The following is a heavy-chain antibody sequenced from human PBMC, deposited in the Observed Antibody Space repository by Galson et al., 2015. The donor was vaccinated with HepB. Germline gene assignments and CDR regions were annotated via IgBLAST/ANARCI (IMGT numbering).Heavy chain of an antibody. CDR3: TTDGSGYDLYYYYGMDV. V-gene: IGHV3-15*01. CDR1: GLTFSNAW. Sequence: SLRLSCAASGLTFSNAWMSWVRQAPGKGLEWVGRIKSKTDGGTTDYAAPVKGRFTISRDDSKNTLYLQMNSLKTEDTAVYYCTTDGSGYDLYYYYGMDVWGQGTTVTVSS. D-gene: IGHD5-12*01. CDR2: IKSKTDGGTT. J-gene: IGHJ6*02.